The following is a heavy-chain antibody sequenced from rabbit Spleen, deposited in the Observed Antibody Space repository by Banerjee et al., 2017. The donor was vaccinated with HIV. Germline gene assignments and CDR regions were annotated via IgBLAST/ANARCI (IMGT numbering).Heavy chain of an antibody. CDR2: IAVGSGGFT. D-gene: IGHD8-1*01. CDR1: GFSFSSSYY. V-gene: IGHV1S40*01. J-gene: IGHJ6*01. Sequence: QSLEESGGDLVKPGASLTLTCTASGFSFSSSYYMCWVRQPPGKGLEWIACIAVGSGGFTYYASWAKGRFTVSKTSSTTVTLQMTSLTAADTATYFCARDTGSSFSSYGMDLWGPGTLVTVS. CDR3: ARDTGSSFSSYGMDL.